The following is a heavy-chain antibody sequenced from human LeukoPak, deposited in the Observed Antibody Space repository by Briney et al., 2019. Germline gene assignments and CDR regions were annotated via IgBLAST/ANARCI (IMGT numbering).Heavy chain of an antibody. V-gene: IGHV3-21*01. D-gene: IGHD2-2*01. J-gene: IGHJ5*02. CDR3: ARDLGEYQLLPACFDP. Sequence: GGSLRLSCAASGFTFSSYSMNWVRQAPGKGLEWVSSISSSSYIYYADSVKGRFTISRDNAKNSLYLQMNSLRAEDTAVYYCARDLGEYQLLPACFDPWGQGTLVTVSS. CDR2: ISSSSYI. CDR1: GFTFSSYS.